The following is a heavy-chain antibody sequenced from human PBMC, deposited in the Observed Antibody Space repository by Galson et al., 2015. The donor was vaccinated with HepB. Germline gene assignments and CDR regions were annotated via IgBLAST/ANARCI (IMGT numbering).Heavy chain of an antibody. V-gene: IGHV3-48*01. CDR2: ISSGGTK. D-gene: IGHD6-25*01. CDR3: ARNPASYDYYNMDV. Sequence: SLRLSCAVSGFSFTSHSMNWVRQAPGKGLEWVSHISSGGTKYYADSVKGRFTISRDNAKKSMYLHMSSLRAEDTAIYYCARNPASYDYYNMDVWGQGTTVTVSS. CDR1: GFSFTSHS. J-gene: IGHJ6*02.